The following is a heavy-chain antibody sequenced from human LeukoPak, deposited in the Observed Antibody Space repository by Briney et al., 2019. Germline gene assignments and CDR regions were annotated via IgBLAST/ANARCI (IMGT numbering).Heavy chain of an antibody. D-gene: IGHD3-22*01. CDR2: IKLDGSEK. V-gene: IGHV3-7*03. J-gene: IGHJ4*02. Sequence: GGSLRLSCVASGFTFGKYWMSWVRQAPGKGLEWVANIKLDGSEKNYVDSVKGRFTISRDNTKNSLYLQMNSLRVEDTAVYYCARYYYDSSGVDYWGQGTLVTVSS. CDR1: GFTFGKYW. CDR3: ARYYYDSSGVDY.